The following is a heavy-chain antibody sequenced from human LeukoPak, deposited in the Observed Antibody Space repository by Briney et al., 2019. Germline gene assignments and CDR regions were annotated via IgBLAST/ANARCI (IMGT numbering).Heavy chain of an antibody. CDR3: ARGNISPKKNWFDP. CDR1: GFTFSDYY. Sequence: PGGSLRLSCAASGFTFSDYYMSWIRQAPGKGLEWVSYISSSGSTIYYADSVKGRFTISRDNAKNSLYLQMNSLRAEDTAVYYCARGNISPKKNWFDPWGQGTLVTVSS. V-gene: IGHV3-11*01. J-gene: IGHJ5*02. D-gene: IGHD2/OR15-2a*01. CDR2: ISSSGSTI.